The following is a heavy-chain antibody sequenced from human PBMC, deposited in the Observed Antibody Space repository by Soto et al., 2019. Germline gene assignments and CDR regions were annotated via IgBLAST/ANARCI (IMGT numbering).Heavy chain of an antibody. J-gene: IGHJ6*02. V-gene: IGHV1-46*01. CDR2: INPKSRGT. CDR3: ARDQSVLLWFGEFPPNYYCYGMDL. CDR1: GYTFTNYY. D-gene: IGHD3-10*01. Sequence: QVQLVQSGAEVKKPGTSVKVSCKASGYTFTNYYIHWVRQAPGQGLEWLGIINPKSRGTTYAQTFRGNITMTGDTSTSTVYRELNSLSYEDTAVYYCARDQSVLLWFGEFPPNYYCYGMDLWGQGTMVTVSS.